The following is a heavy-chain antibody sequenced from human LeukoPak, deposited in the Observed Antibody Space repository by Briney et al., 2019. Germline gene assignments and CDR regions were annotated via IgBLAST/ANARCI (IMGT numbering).Heavy chain of an antibody. CDR3: AKFDGDYGDFFDY. V-gene: IGHV3-23*01. Sequence: PGGSLRLSCAASGFTFSSYAMSWVRQAPGKGLEWVSAISGSGGSTYYADSVKGRFTISRDNSKNTLYLQMNSLIAEDTAVYYCAKFDGDYGDFFDYWGQGTLVTVSS. CDR1: GFTFSSYA. CDR2: ISGSGGST. J-gene: IGHJ4*02. D-gene: IGHD4-17*01.